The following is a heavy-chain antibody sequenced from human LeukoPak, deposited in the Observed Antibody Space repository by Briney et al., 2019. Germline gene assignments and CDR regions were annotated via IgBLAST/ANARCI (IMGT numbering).Heavy chain of an antibody. CDR2: IWYDGTNK. CDR3: AKGAYYDILTGYVYYFDY. D-gene: IGHD3-9*01. J-gene: IGHJ4*02. CDR1: GFTFSSYG. V-gene: IGHV3-33*06. Sequence: GRSLRLSCAASGFTFSSYGMHWVRQAPGRGLEWVALIWYDGTNKYYADSVKGRFTVSRDNSKNTLYLQMNSLRAEDTAVYYCAKGAYYDILTGYVYYFDYWGQGTLVTVSS.